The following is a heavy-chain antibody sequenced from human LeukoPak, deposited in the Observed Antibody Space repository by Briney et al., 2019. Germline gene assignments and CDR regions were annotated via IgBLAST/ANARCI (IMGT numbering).Heavy chain of an antibody. CDR3: ARGYSSSYYYYGMDV. D-gene: IGHD6-13*01. CDR2: ISAYNGNT. Sequence: ASVKVSCKASGYTFTSYGISWVRQAPGQGLEWMGWISAYNGNTSYAQKLQGRVTMTTDTSTSTAYMELRSLRSDDTAVYYCARGYSSSYYYYGMDVWGQGTTVTVSS. V-gene: IGHV1-18*01. CDR1: GYTFTSYG. J-gene: IGHJ6*02.